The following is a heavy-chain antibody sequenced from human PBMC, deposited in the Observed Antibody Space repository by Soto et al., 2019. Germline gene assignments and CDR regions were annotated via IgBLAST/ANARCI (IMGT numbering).Heavy chain of an antibody. V-gene: IGHV1-24*01. Sequence: ASVKVPCKVSGTSLSGLPMHWVRQAPGKGLEWMGSLDYEEGERSFAHRFQGRLTVTEDTSTDTAYMELSGLMSEDTAVYYCAAGVTTFDYWGQGTLVTVSS. CDR2: LDYEEGER. J-gene: IGHJ4*02. CDR3: AAGVTTFDY. CDR1: GTSLSGLP. D-gene: IGHD4-17*01.